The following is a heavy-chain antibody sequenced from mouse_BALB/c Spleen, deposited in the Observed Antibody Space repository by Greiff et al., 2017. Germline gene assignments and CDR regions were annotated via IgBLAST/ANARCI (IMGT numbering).Heavy chain of an antibody. CDR2: ISYDGSN. CDR3: ASDGNWYFDV. CDR1: GYSITSGYY. D-gene: IGHD1-1*02. J-gene: IGHJ1*01. Sequence: EVQRVESGPGLVKPSQSLSLTCSVTGYSITSGYYWNWIRQFPGNKLEWMGYISYDGSNNYNPSLKNRISITRDTSKNQFFLKLNSVTTEDTATYYCASDGNWYFDVWGAGTTVTVSS. V-gene: IGHV3-6*02.